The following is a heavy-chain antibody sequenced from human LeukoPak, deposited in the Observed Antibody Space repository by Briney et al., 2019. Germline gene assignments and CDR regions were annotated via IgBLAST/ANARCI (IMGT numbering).Heavy chain of an antibody. V-gene: IGHV1-69*05. CDR3: ARDETHYSSSSGWFDP. J-gene: IGHJ5*02. CDR2: IIPIFGTA. Sequence: ASVKVSCKASGGTFSSYAISWVRQAPGQGLEWMGRIIPIFGTANYAQKFQGRVTITTDESTSTAYMELSSLRSEDTAVYYCARDETHYSSSSGWFDPWGQGTLVTVSS. CDR1: GGTFSSYA. D-gene: IGHD6-13*01.